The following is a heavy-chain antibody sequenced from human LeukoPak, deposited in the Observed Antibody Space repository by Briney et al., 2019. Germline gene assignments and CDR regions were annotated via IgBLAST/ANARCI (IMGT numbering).Heavy chain of an antibody. J-gene: IGHJ5*02. D-gene: IGHD3-16*01. V-gene: IGHV1-2*02. CDR2: INPNSGGT. CDR1: GYTFTGYY. Sequence: ASVKVSCKASGYTFTGYYMHWVRQAPGQGLEWMGWINPNSGGTNYAQKFQGRVTMTRDTSISTAYMELRSLRSDDTAVYYCARDSDGGGRWFDPWGQGTLVTVSS. CDR3: ARDSDGGGRWFDP.